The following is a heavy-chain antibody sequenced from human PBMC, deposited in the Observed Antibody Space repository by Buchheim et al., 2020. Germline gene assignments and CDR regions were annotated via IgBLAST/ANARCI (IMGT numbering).Heavy chain of an antibody. J-gene: IGHJ5*02. CDR1: GGTFSSYA. Sequence: QVQLVQSGAEVKKPGSSVKVSSKASGGTFSSYAISWVRQAPGQGLEWMGGIIPIFGTANYAQKFQGRVTITADESTSTAYMELSSLRSEDTAVYYCARDRGFEVTIFGVVITGWFDPWGQGTL. CDR3: ARDRGFEVTIFGVVITGWFDP. V-gene: IGHV1-69*01. CDR2: IIPIFGTA. D-gene: IGHD3-3*01.